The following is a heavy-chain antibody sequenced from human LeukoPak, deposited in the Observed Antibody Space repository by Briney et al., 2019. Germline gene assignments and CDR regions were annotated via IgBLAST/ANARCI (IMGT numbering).Heavy chain of an antibody. CDR2: IYTSGST. J-gene: IGHJ6*03. Sequence: SETLSLTCTASGGSISSYYWSWIRQPARKGLEWIGRIYTSGSTNYNPSLKSRVTMSVDTSKNQFSLKLSSVTAADTAVYYCARGYSSWSYYMDVWGKGTTVTVSS. CDR1: GGSISSYY. V-gene: IGHV4-4*07. CDR3: ARGYSSWSYYMDV. D-gene: IGHD6-13*01.